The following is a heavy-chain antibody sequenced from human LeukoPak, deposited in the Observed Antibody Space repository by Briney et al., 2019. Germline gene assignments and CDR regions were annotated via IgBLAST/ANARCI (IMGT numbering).Heavy chain of an antibody. CDR3: ARGRYGGSDY. J-gene: IGHJ4*02. CDR1: GGSISSGYY. D-gene: IGHD4-23*01. Sequence: PSETLTLTCTVSGGSISSGYYWGWIRQPPGKGLEWIGSIYHSGSTYYNPSLKSRVTISVDTSKNQFSLKLSSVTAADTAVYYCARGRYGGSDYWGQGTLVTVSS. CDR2: IYHSGST. V-gene: IGHV4-38-2*02.